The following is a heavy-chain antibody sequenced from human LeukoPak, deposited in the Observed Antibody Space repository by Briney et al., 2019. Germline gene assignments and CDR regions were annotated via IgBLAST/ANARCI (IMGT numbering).Heavy chain of an antibody. CDR2: ISGSGGST. CDR3: AKEVVVAVAAHYIDY. Sequence: GGPLRLSCAASGFTFSSYAMSWVRQAPGKGLEWVSVISGSGGSTWYADSAKGRFTISRDNSKNTLYLQMNSLRPEDTAVYYCAKEVVVAVAAHYIDYWGQGTLVTVSS. V-gene: IGHV3-23*01. D-gene: IGHD2-15*01. CDR1: GFTFSSYA. J-gene: IGHJ4*02.